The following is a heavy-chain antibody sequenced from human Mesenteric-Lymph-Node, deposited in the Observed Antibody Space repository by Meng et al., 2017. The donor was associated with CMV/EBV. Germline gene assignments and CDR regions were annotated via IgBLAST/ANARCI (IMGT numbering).Heavy chain of an antibody. CDR3: ARVGVGSSSSFDY. V-gene: IGHV3-21*01. J-gene: IGHJ4*02. CDR2: ISSSSSYI. CDR1: GGSISSYY. D-gene: IGHD6-6*01. Sequence: ETLSLTCTVSGGSISSYYWSWIRQPPGKGLEWVSSISSSSSYIDYADSVKGRFTISRDNAKNSLYLQMNSLRAEDTAVYYCARVGVGSSSSFDYWGQGTLVTVSS.